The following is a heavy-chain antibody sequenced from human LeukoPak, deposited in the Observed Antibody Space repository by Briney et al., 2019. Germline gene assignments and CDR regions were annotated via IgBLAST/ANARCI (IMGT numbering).Heavy chain of an antibody. J-gene: IGHJ4*02. CDR1: GFTFSSYW. CDR2: IKQDGSEK. V-gene: IGHV3-7*01. D-gene: IGHD6-13*01. CDR3: ASRGWSIAAATKPTKVDY. Sequence: GGSLRLSCAASGFTFSSYWMSWVRQAPGKGLEWVANIKQDGSEKYHVDSVKGRFTISRDKAKNSLYLQMNSLRAEDTAVYYCASRGWSIAAATKPTKVDYWGQGTLVTVSS.